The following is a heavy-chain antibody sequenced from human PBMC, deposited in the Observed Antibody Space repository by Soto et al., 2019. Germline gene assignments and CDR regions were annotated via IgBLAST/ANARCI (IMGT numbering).Heavy chain of an antibody. Sequence: EVQVVESGGGLVQPGGSLRLSCAASGFTVSSNYMTWVRQAPGKGLEWVSIIYSDGSTYYADSVKGRFAISKHNSKNTLDLQVQILSAEYTAVYYRARVGYSSNWPLLFNWFDPGGQGTLVTVSS. CDR2: IYSDGST. CDR3: ARVGYSSNWPLLFNWFDP. CDR1: GFTVSSNY. J-gene: IGHJ5*02. D-gene: IGHD6-13*01. V-gene: IGHV3-53*04.